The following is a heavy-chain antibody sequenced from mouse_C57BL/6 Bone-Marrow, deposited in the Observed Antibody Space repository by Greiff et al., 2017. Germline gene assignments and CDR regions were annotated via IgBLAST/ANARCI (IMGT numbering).Heavy chain of an antibody. J-gene: IGHJ4*01. CDR1: GFSLTSYG. CDR3: ARNGWLLRGGAMDY. D-gene: IGHD2-3*01. V-gene: IGHV2-2*01. Sequence: VQLVESGPGLVQPSQSLSITCTVSGFSLTSYGVHWVRQSPGKGLEWLGVIWSGGSTDYNAAFISRLSISKDNSKSQVFFKMNSLQADDTAIYYCARNGWLLRGGAMDYWGQGTSVTVSS. CDR2: IWSGGST.